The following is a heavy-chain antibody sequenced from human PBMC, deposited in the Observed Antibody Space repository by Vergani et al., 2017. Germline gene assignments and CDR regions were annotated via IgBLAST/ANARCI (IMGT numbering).Heavy chain of an antibody. CDR3: ARLYGRDSSGSKYFDY. CDR2: IHPADSDT. V-gene: IGHV5-51*01. J-gene: IGHJ4*02. D-gene: IGHD3-22*01. Sequence: EVQLVQSGAEVQKPGESLKISCQISGYSFTNYWIGWVRQMPGKGLEWMGIIHPADSDTRYSPSFQGQVTISVDKSISTAYLQRSSLRASDSAMYYCARLYGRDSSGSKYFDYLGQGTLVTVSS. CDR1: GYSFTNYW.